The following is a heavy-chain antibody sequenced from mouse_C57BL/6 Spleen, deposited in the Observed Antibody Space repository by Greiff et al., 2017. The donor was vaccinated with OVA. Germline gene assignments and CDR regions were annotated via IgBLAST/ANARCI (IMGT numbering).Heavy chain of an antibody. CDR3: VRDYYGSSWFAY. J-gene: IGHJ3*01. Sequence: EVHLVESGGGLVQPKGSLKLSCAASGFSFNTYAMNWVRQAPGKGLEWVARIRSKSNNYATYYADSVKDRFTISRDDSESMLYLQMNNLKTEDTAMYYCVRDYYGSSWFAYWGQGTLVTVSA. V-gene: IGHV10-1*01. D-gene: IGHD1-1*01. CDR1: GFSFNTYA. CDR2: IRSKSNNYAT.